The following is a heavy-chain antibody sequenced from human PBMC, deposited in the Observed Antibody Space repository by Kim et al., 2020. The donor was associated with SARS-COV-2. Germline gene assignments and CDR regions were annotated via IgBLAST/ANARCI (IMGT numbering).Heavy chain of an antibody. V-gene: IGHV3-64*01. D-gene: IGHD6-19*01. CDR1: GFTFSSYA. CDR2: ISSNGGST. CDR3: ARAPERQWLGVNFDY. Sequence: GGSLRLSCAASGFTFSSYAMHWVRQAPGKGLEYVSAISSNGGSTYYANSVKGRFTISRDNSKNTLYLQMGSLRAEDMAVYYCARAPERQWLGVNFDYWGQGTLVTVSS. J-gene: IGHJ4*02.